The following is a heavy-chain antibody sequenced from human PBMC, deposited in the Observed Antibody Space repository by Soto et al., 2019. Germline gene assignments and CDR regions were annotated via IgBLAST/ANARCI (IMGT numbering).Heavy chain of an antibody. CDR2: IIPIFGTA. CDR1: GGTFSSYT. J-gene: IGHJ2*01. D-gene: IGHD5-12*01. V-gene: IGHV1-69*12. CDR3: ARGNHRWLPLWYFDL. Sequence: QVQLVQSGAEVKRPEFSVTVSCKASGGTFSSYTISWVRQAPGQGLEWMGGIIPIFGTANYAQKFQGRVTITADESTSTAYMELSSLSSEDTAVYYCARGNHRWLPLWYFDLWGRGTLVTVSS.